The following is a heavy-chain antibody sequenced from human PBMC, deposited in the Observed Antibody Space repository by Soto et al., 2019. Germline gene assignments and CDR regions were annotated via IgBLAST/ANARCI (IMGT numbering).Heavy chain of an antibody. J-gene: IGHJ3*02. CDR2: IWYDGSNK. V-gene: IGHV3-33*01. CDR3: ARESSIAAAGTPAFDI. D-gene: IGHD6-13*01. Sequence: GGSLRLSCAASGFTFSSYGMHWVRQAPGKGLEWVAVIWYDGSNKYYADSVKGRFTISRDNSKNTLYLQMNSLRAEDTAVYFCARESSIAAAGTPAFDIWGQGTMVTVSS. CDR1: GFTFSSYG.